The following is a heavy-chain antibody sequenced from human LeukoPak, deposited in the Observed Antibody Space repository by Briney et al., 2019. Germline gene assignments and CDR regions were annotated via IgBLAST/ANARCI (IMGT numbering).Heavy chain of an antibody. D-gene: IGHD5-24*01. CDR1: GGSIRSSSYD. J-gene: IGHJ4*02. CDR3: ARRPWVEEGFHY. CDR2: IYYSGST. Sequence: SETLSLTCTVSGGSIRSSSYDWGWVRQPPGRGMEWVGSIYYSGSTYYNPSRKRRVTISVDTTKNPFSLKLSSVTAADTAVYYCARRPWVEEGFHYWGQGTLVTVSS. V-gene: IGHV4-39*01.